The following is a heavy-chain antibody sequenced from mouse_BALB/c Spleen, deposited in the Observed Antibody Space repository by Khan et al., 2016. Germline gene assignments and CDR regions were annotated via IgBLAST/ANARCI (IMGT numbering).Heavy chain of an antibody. V-gene: IGHV14-3*02. CDR3: ARSTDY. CDR1: GFNIKDTY. CDR2: IDPANGNT. J-gene: IGHJ2*01. Sequence: VQLQQSGAELVKPGASVKLSCTASGFNIKDTYMHWVKQRPEQGLEWIGRIDPANGNTKYDPKFPGKATLTADPSSNTAYLQLSSLTSEDTAVYYCARSTDYWGQGTTLTVSS.